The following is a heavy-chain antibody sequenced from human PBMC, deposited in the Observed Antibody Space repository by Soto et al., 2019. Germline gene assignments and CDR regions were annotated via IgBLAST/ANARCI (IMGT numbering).Heavy chain of an antibody. Sequence: GGSLRLSCAASGFSFGRDAVSWVRQAAGGVLGWVSAISGSGGSTYYADSVKGRFTISSDNSKNTLYLQMNSLRAEDTAVYYCAKESRDWGQGTLVTVS. D-gene: IGHD6-6*01. J-gene: IGHJ4*02. CDR2: ISGSGGST. CDR3: AKESRD. V-gene: IGHV3-23*01. CDR1: GFSFGRDA.